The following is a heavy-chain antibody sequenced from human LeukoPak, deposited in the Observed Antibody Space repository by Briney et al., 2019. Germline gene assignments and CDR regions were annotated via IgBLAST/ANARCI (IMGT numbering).Heavy chain of an antibody. V-gene: IGHV4-30-4*08. CDR1: GGSISSGDYY. CDR3: AYYDFWSGDPAFDI. CDR2: IYYSGST. Sequence: SETLSLTCTLSGGSISSGDYYWSWIRQPPGKGREWIGYIYYSGSTYYNPSLKSRVTISVDTSKNQFSLKLSSVTAADTAVYYCAYYDFWSGDPAFDIWGQGTMVTVSS. D-gene: IGHD3-3*01. J-gene: IGHJ3*02.